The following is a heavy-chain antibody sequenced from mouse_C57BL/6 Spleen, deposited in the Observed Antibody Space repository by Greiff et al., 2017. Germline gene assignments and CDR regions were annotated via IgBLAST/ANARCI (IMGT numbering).Heavy chain of an antibody. J-gene: IGHJ4*01. D-gene: IGHD2-14*01. CDR1: GFTFSDYY. CDR2: INYDGSST. Sequence: EVKLVESEGGLVQPGSSMKLSCTASGFTFSDYYMAWVRQVPEKGLEWVANINYDGSSTYYLDSLKSRFIISRDNAKNILYLQMSSLKSEDTATYYCAREGGYRGAMDYWGQGTSVTVSS. CDR3: AREGGYRGAMDY. V-gene: IGHV5-16*01.